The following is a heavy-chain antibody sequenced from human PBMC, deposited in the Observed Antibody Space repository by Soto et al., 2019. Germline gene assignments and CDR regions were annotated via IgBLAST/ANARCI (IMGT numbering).Heavy chain of an antibody. V-gene: IGHV3-74*01. J-gene: IGHJ4*02. D-gene: IGHD1-1*01. CDR1: GFTFSSYW. Sequence: EVQLVESGGGLVQPGGSLRLSCAASGFTFSSYWMHWVRQAPGKGLVWVSHIDSDGSSTTYADSVKGRFTISRDNAKNTLYLQMNSLRAEDTAVYYCARDYPGNGIDYWGQGTPVTVSS. CDR2: IDSDGSST. CDR3: ARDYPGNGIDY.